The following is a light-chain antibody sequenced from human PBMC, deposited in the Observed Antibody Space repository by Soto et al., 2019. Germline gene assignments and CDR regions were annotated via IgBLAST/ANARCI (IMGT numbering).Light chain of an antibody. J-gene: IGKJ2*01. CDR2: AAS. CDR3: QQSYSNPRT. V-gene: IGKV1-39*01. CDR1: QTIGTY. Sequence: DIQMTQSPSSLSASVGDRVSITCRASQTIGTYLKWYQQRPGKAPNLLMFAASNLQRGVPSRFSGSGSGTDFTLTISSLQPEDFATYYCQQSYSNPRTFXQGTKVDIK.